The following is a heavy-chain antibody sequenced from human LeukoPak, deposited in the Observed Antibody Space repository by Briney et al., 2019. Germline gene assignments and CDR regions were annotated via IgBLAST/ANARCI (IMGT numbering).Heavy chain of an antibody. Sequence: PSETLSLTCAVYGGSFSGYYWSWIRQPPGKGLEWIGEINHSGSTNYNPSLKSRVTISVDTSNNQFSLRLGSVTAADTAVYHCARHCCSGPAKRVFDIWGQGTMVTVSS. D-gene: IGHD2-15*01. V-gene: IGHV4-34*01. J-gene: IGHJ3*02. CDR3: ARHCCSGPAKRVFDI. CDR1: GGSFSGYY. CDR2: INHSGST.